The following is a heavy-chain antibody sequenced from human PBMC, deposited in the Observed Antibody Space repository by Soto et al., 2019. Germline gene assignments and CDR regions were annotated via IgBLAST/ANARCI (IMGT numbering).Heavy chain of an antibody. V-gene: IGHV3-33*01. J-gene: IGHJ4*02. D-gene: IGHD6-13*01. CDR1: GFTFSSYG. CDR2: LWYDGSNK. Sequence: QVQLVESGGGVVLPGRSLRLSCAASGFTFSSYGMHWVRQAPGKGLEWVAVLWYDGSNKYYADSVKGRFTISRDKSKNTLYLKMNSVRAEDTAVYYCARDGVAAPGLDYWGQGTLVTVSS. CDR3: ARDGVAAPGLDY.